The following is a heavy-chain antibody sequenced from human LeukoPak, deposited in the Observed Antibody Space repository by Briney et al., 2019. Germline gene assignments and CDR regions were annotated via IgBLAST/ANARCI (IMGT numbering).Heavy chain of an antibody. CDR3: AEGTLGSCNGPRCYPLDS. J-gene: IGHJ4*02. Sequence: GGSLRLSCAASGFTFSSYAMNWVRQAPEKGLEWISILTNNGANTWYADSVKGRFTISRDNSKNTLYLQMNSLRAEDTAIYYCAEGTLGSCNGPRCYPLDSWGQGTLVTVSS. V-gene: IGHV3-23*01. D-gene: IGHD2-15*01. CDR2: LTNNGANT. CDR1: GFTFSSYA.